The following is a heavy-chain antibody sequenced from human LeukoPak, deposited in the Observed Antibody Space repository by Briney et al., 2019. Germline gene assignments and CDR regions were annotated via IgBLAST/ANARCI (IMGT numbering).Heavy chain of an antibody. Sequence: SQTLSLTCAISGDSVSSNSAAWNWIRRSPSRGLEWLGMTYFRPRWFNDYAVSVKSRITFNPDTSKNQFTLQLNSVTPEDTAVYYCARDRPYGSGSYPIDYWGQGTLVTVSS. CDR2: TYFRPRWFN. V-gene: IGHV6-1*01. J-gene: IGHJ4*02. CDR3: ARDRPYGSGSYPIDY. D-gene: IGHD3-10*01. CDR1: GDSVSSNSAA.